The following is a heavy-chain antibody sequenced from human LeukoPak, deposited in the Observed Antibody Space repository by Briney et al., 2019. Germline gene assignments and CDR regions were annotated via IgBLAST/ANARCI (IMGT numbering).Heavy chain of an antibody. V-gene: IGHV4-39*07. CDR2: IYYSGST. D-gene: IGHD6-13*01. CDR1: GGSISSSSYY. CDR3: ARLYSSSLGRVFDY. Sequence: SETLSLTCTVSGGSISSSSYYWVWMRQPPGKGLEWIGSIYYSGSTYYNPSLKSRVTISVDTSKNQSSLRLSSVTAADTAVYYCARLYSSSLGRVFDYWGQGTLVTVSS. J-gene: IGHJ4*02.